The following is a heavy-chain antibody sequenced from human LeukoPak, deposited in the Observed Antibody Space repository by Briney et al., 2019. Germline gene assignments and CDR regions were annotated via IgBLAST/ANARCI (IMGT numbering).Heavy chain of an antibody. CDR3: VGASAEGYFDS. V-gene: IGHV3-33*01. Sequence: GGSLRLSCAASGSIFGSYGMHWVRQAPGKGLEWVAVIWYDGSKEFYADSVKGRFTISRDNSKSRLSLQMNSLRAEDTAMYYCVGASAEGYFDSWGQGTLVTVSA. D-gene: IGHD2-2*01. CDR1: GSIFGSYG. J-gene: IGHJ4*02. CDR2: IWYDGSKE.